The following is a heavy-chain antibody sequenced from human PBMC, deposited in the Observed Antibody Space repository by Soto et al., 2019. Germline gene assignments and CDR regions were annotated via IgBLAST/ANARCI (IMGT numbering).Heavy chain of an antibody. CDR1: GLLVSNNY. CDR2: MYSGGTT. Sequence: VGSLTLSCAASGLLVSNNYMSWVRQAPGKGLEWVSIMYSGGTTYYADSVEGRFTMSRDDSKNMVYLQMNSLRAEDTAVYYCAKDRIYPRDQFHYWGQGTLVTVSS. V-gene: IGHV3-53*01. CDR3: AKDRIYPRDQFHY. D-gene: IGHD2-2*01. J-gene: IGHJ4*02.